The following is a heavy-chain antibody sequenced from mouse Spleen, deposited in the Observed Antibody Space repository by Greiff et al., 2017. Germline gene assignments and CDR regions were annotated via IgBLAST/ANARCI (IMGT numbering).Heavy chain of an antibody. J-gene: IGHJ4*01. D-gene: IGHD2-14*01. CDR1: GFSLTSYG. Sequence: VQVVESGPGLVAPSQCLSISCTVSGFSLTSYGVDWVRQSPGKGLEWLGVIWGGGSTNYNSALKSRLSISKDNSKSQVFLKMNSLQTDDTAMYYCASDGVRRDGYAMDYWGQGTSVTVSS. V-gene: IGHV2-6*01. CDR3: ASDGVRRDGYAMDY. CDR2: IWGGGST.